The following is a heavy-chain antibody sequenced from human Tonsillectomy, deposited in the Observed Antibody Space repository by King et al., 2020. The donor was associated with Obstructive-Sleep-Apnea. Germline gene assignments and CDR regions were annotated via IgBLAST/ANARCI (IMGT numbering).Heavy chain of an antibody. J-gene: IGHJ4*02. D-gene: IGHD3-3*01. V-gene: IGHV2-5*01. CDR3: AQKFGDGFDY. Sequence: TLKESGPTLVKPTQTLTLTCTFSGFSLSSTGVGVGWIRQPPGKALEWLALIYWIDDKRYSPSLKSRLTITKDTSRNQVVLRMTNMDPVDTATYYCAQKFGDGFDYWGQGTLVTVSS. CDR2: IYWIDDK. CDR1: GFSLSSTGVG.